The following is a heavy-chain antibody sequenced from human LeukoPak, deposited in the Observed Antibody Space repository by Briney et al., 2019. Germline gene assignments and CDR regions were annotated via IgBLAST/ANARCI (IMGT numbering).Heavy chain of an antibody. Sequence: ASVKVSCKVSGYTLTELSMHWVRQAPGKGLEWMGGFDPEDGETIYAQKFQGRVTMTEDTSTDTAYMELSSLRSEDTAMYYCAAVKYSGSYYPFDYWGQGTLVTVSS. D-gene: IGHD1-26*01. CDR2: FDPEDGET. CDR1: GYTLTELS. V-gene: IGHV1-24*01. CDR3: AAVKYSGSYYPFDY. J-gene: IGHJ4*02.